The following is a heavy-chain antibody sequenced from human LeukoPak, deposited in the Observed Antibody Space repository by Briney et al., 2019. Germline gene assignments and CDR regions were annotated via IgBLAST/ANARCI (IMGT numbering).Heavy chain of an antibody. CDR2: INIDDTNA. CDR1: GFTFSNYL. Sequence: GGSLRLSCAVSGFTFSNYLMHWVRQAPGGGLVWVSRINIDDTNAYSDSVSGRFTISRDNAKNTLYLQMNSLRAEDTAVYFCGRGGDGIDVWGQGATVIVSS. V-gene: IGHV3-74*01. CDR3: GRGGDGIDV. J-gene: IGHJ3*01.